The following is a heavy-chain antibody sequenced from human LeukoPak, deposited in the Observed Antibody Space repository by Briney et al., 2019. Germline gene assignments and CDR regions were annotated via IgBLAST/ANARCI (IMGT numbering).Heavy chain of an antibody. D-gene: IGHD6-13*01. Sequence: GGSLRLSCAASGFTFSSYEMNWVRQAPGKGLEWVSYISSSGSTIYYADSVMGRFTISRDNAKNSLYLQMNSLRAEDTAVYYCARDQSWNYVYYGMDVWGQGTTVTVSS. CDR1: GFTFSSYE. J-gene: IGHJ6*02. CDR2: ISSSGSTI. V-gene: IGHV3-48*03. CDR3: ARDQSWNYVYYGMDV.